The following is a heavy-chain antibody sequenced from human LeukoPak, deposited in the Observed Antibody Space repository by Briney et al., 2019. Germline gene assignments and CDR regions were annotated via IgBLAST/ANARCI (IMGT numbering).Heavy chain of an antibody. Sequence: SGGSLRLSCVASGFTFSTYSMNWVRQAPGKGLEWVSYISTGSGTLYNADSVKGRFTISRDNAKNSLYLQMNNLSDEDTAVYYCARDHNWAFDYWGQGTLVTVSS. D-gene: IGHD1-20*01. CDR1: GFTFSTYS. CDR2: ISTGSGTL. V-gene: IGHV3-48*02. CDR3: ARDHNWAFDY. J-gene: IGHJ4*02.